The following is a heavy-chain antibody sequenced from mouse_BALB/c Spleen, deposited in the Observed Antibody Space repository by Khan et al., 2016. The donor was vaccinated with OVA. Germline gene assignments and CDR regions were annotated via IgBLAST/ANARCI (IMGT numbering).Heavy chain of an antibody. Sequence: QVQLKQSRAELARPGASVKMSCKASGYTFTSYTIHWVRQRPGQAPEWIGHINPSNDYTNYNQKFKDKATLIVDKSSTTAYMQLSSLTSEDSAVYYGVRDGAYDRADGWFAYWGQGTLVTVSA. D-gene: IGHD2-14*01. CDR1: GYTFTSYT. CDR2: INPSNDYT. J-gene: IGHJ3*01. CDR3: VRDGAYDRADGWFAY. V-gene: IGHV1-4*01.